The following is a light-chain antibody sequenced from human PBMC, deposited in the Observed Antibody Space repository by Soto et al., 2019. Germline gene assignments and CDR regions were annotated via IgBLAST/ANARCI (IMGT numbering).Light chain of an antibody. J-gene: IGKJ1*01. CDR3: QLKGT. V-gene: IGKV3D-20*02. CDR1: QSVSSAY. Sequence: EIVLTQSPGTLSLSRGERATLSCRASQSVSSAYLAWYQQKPGPAPRLLIYEASSRATGIPDRFSGSGSGTDFTLTISRLEPEDFAAYYCQLKGTFDQGTKVEIK. CDR2: EAS.